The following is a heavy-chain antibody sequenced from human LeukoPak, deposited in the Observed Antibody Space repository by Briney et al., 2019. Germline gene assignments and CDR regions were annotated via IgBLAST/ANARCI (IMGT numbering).Heavy chain of an antibody. D-gene: IGHD4-17*01. J-gene: IGHJ5*02. CDR2: IYHSGST. Sequence: SETLSLTCTVSGYSISSGYYWGWIRPPPGKGLEWIGSIYHSGSTYYNPSLKSRVTISVDTSKNQFSLKLSSVTAADTAVYYCAREMTTVTFRSNWFDPWGQGTLVTVSS. CDR1: GYSISSGYY. V-gene: IGHV4-38-2*02. CDR3: AREMTTVTFRSNWFDP.